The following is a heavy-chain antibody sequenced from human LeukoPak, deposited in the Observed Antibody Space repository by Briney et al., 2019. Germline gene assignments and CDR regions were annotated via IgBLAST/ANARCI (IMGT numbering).Heavy chain of an antibody. V-gene: IGHV4-59*01. J-gene: IGHJ4*02. CDR2: IYYSGST. D-gene: IGHD3-10*01. CDR3: ARVAGEVRGVHGDLFDY. CDR1: GGSISSYY. Sequence: SETLSLTCIVSGGSISSYYWSWIRQPPGKGLEWIGYIYYSGSTNYNPSLKSRVTISVDTSKNQFSLKLSSVTAADTAVYYCARVAGEVRGVHGDLFDYWGQGTLVTVSS.